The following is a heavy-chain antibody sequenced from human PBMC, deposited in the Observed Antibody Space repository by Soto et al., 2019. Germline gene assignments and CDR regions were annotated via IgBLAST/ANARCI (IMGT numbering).Heavy chain of an antibody. Sequence: EVQRVESGGGLVKPGGSLRLSCAASGFSFISYSMNWVRQAPGKGLEWVSSINEDSSYIYYAHSLRGRFTISRDNAKDSLYLQMNSLRAEDTAVYYCVRDFGWYFRSGYMDVWGDGATVTVSS. CDR3: VRDFGWYFRSGYMDV. CDR2: INEDSSYI. CDR1: GFSFISYS. D-gene: IGHD3-3*01. V-gene: IGHV3-21*02. J-gene: IGHJ6*03.